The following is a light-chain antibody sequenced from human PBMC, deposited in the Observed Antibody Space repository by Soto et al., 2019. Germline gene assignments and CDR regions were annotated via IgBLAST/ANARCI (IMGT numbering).Light chain of an antibody. V-gene: IGKV3-11*01. J-gene: IGKJ2*01. Sequence: EIVLTQSPATLSLSPGERATLSCRASQSVSSYLAWYQQKPGQAPRLLIYDASNRATGIPARFSGSGSGTDFTLTISSLQSEDFAVYYCQQYNNWPPWPFGQGTKLEIK. CDR1: QSVSSY. CDR3: QQYNNWPPWP. CDR2: DAS.